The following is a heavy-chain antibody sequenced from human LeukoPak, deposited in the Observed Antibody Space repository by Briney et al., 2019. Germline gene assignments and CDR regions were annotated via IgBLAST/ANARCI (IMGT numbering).Heavy chain of an antibody. J-gene: IGHJ4*02. Sequence: GGSLRLSCAASGFTVSSSYMTWVRQAPGKGLEWVSVIRSGGSTVYADSVKGRFTISRDNSKNALYLQVNSLRADDAALYYCAKSHYYGSGSIDYWGQGTLVTVSS. CDR1: GFTVSSSY. D-gene: IGHD3-10*01. CDR2: IRSGGST. V-gene: IGHV3-53*01. CDR3: AKSHYYGSGSIDY.